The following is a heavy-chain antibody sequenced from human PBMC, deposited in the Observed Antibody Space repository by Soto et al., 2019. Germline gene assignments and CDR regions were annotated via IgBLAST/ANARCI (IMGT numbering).Heavy chain of an antibody. Sequence: QAQLVQSGAEVKKPGASVKVSCKASGYTFSSYGISWVRQTPGQGLEWLGWISPYNDDTKYAQKLQGRVTMTTETSTRTSYMALRSLRSDDTAVYFCASGGYYDSSGSSNYHYYGMDVWGQGPTLTVSS. D-gene: IGHD3-22*01. CDR2: ISPYNDDT. CDR1: GYTFSSYG. J-gene: IGHJ6*02. CDR3: ASGGYYDSSGSSNYHYYGMDV. V-gene: IGHV1-18*01.